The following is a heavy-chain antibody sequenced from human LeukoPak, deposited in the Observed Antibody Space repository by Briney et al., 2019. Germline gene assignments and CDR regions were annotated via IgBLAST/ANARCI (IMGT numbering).Heavy chain of an antibody. D-gene: IGHD3-16*01. Sequence: ASVKVSCKASGFTFTSYGFSWVRQAPGQGLEWMGWISAYNGNTNYAEKFQGRSTMTTDTSTSTAYMDLRSLRADDTAVYYCARGGRYAYFLDYWGQGTLVTVSS. V-gene: IGHV1-18*01. CDR1: GFTFTSYG. J-gene: IGHJ4*02. CDR3: ARGGRYAYFLDY. CDR2: ISAYNGNT.